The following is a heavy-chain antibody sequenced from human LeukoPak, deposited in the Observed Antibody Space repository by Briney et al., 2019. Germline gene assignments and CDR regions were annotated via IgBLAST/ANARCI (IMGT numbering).Heavy chain of an antibody. V-gene: IGHV4-4*02. CDR3: ARAMITFGGVIVVDAFDI. CDR1: GGSISSSNW. Sequence: SGTLSLTCAVSGGSISSSNWWSWVRQPPGKGLEWIGEIYHSGSTYYNPSLKSRVTISVDTSKNQFSLKLSSVTAADTAVYYCARAMITFGGVIVVDAFDIWGQGTMVTVSS. J-gene: IGHJ3*02. CDR2: IYHSGST. D-gene: IGHD3-16*02.